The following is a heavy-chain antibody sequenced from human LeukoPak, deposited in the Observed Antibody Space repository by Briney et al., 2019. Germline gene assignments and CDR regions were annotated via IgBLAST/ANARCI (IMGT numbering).Heavy chain of an antibody. V-gene: IGHV3-11*01. CDR2: SSGSSI. D-gene: IGHD6-13*01. J-gene: IGHJ4*03. Sequence: GGSLRLSCAASGFTFSDYYMSWIRQAPGKGLEWVSYSSGSSIYYADFVKGRFTISRDNAKNSLYLQMNSLRAEDTAVYYCAREGSSSWYVDYWGQGTTVTVSS. CDR1: GFTFSDYY. CDR3: AREGSSSWYVDY.